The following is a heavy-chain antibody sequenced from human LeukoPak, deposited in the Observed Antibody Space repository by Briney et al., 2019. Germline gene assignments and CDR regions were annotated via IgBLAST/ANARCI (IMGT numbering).Heavy chain of an antibody. CDR1: GFTLSSYA. CDR3: AKAPTKEEEWLLLNYFDY. J-gene: IGHJ4*02. V-gene: IGHV3-23*01. CDR2: ISGSGTRT. D-gene: IGHD3-22*01. Sequence: PGGSLRLSCVGSGFTLSSYAMSWVRQAPGKGLEWVSAISGSGTRTYYADSVKGRFTISRDNSKNTLYLQMNSLRAEDTAAYYCAKAPTKEEEWLLLNYFDYWGQGTLVTVSS.